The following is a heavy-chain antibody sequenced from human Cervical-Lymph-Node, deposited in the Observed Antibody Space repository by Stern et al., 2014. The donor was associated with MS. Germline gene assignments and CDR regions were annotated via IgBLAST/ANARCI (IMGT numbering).Heavy chain of an antibody. CDR3: ARDDDYSLRVLDY. V-gene: IGHV1-69*09. J-gene: IGHJ4*02. Sequence: VQLVESGAEVKKPGSSVKVSCKASGGTFSSYTISWVRQAPGQGLEWMGRIIPILGIANYAQKFQGRVTITADKSTSTAYMELSSLRSEDTAVYYCARDDDYSLRVLDYWGQGTLVTVSS. CDR1: GGTFSSYT. CDR2: IIPILGIA. D-gene: IGHD4-11*01.